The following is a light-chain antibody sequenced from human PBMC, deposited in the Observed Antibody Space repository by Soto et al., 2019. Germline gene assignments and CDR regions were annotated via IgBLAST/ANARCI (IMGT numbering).Light chain of an antibody. V-gene: IGLV1-44*01. CDR2: SNN. J-gene: IGLJ2*01. Sequence: QSVLTQPPSASVTPGQRVTIYCSGSSSNIGSNTVNWYQQLPGTAPKLLIYSNNQRPSVVPDRFSGSKSGPSASLAISGLQSEDDADYYCAAWDGSMNGVVFGGGTKLTVL. CDR1: SSNIGSNT. CDR3: AAWDGSMNGVV.